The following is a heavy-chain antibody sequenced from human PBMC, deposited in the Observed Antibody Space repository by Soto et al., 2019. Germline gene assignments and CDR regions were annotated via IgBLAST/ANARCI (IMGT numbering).Heavy chain of an antibody. CDR3: ARWPQLEPRFDY. V-gene: IGHV4-31*03. CDR2: IYYSGST. Sequence: QVQLQESGAGLVKPSQTLSLTCTVSGGSISSGGYYWSWIRLHPGKGLEWIGYIYYSGSTYYNPSLKRRVTISVDTSKNQFSLKLSSVTAADTAVYYCARWPQLEPRFDYWGQGTLFTVS. J-gene: IGHJ4*02. D-gene: IGHD1-1*01. CDR1: GGSISSGGYY.